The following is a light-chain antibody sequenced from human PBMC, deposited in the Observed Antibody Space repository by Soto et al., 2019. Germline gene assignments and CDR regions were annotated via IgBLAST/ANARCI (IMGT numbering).Light chain of an antibody. J-gene: IGKJ2*01. CDR2: GAS. CDR1: QGISTY. Sequence: DIQVTQSPVSLSASVGDRVTITCRTSQGISTYLNWYQQKAGDAPRLLISGASDLENGVPSRFSGSGSGADFTLPINSLQPEEFATYYCQQAYIKPYTFGQGTKLEI. CDR3: QQAYIKPYT. V-gene: IGKV1-39*01.